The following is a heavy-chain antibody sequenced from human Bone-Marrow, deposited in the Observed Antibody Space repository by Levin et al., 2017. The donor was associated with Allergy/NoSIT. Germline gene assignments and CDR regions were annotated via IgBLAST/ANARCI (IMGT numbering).Heavy chain of an antibody. Sequence: SETLSPTCVVSGYSISSGYYWGWIRQPPGKGLEWIGNIYHSGATYYNPSLKSRVTISVDMANNEFSLKLSSVTAADTAVYYCARDSTYWGFDFWGRGTLVTASS. D-gene: IGHD7-27*01. CDR2: IYHSGAT. CDR3: ARDSTYWGFDF. CDR1: GYSISSGYY. J-gene: IGHJ4*02. V-gene: IGHV4-38-2*02.